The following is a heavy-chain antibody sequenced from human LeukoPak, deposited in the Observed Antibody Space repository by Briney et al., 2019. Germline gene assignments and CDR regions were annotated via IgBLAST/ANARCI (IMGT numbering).Heavy chain of an antibody. D-gene: IGHD5-18*01. J-gene: IGHJ4*02. V-gene: IGHV3-15*01. CDR2: IKSKTDGGTA. Sequence: GGSLRLSCAASGFTFSNAWMSWVRQAPGKGLEWVGRIKSKTDGGTADYAAPVKGRFTISRDDSKNTLYLQMNSLKTEDTAVYYCTTDRGYSYGDLDYWGQGTLVTVSS. CDR1: GFTFSNAW. CDR3: TTDRGYSYGDLDY.